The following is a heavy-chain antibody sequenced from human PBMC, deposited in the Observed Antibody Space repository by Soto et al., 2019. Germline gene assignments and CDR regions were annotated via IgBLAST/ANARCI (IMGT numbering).Heavy chain of an antibody. J-gene: IGHJ6*03. V-gene: IGHV6-1*01. CDR1: GDSVSSSSAA. D-gene: IGHD2-15*01. CDR3: ARERTLVVVASQNYYYYYMDV. Sequence: SQTLSLTCAISGDSVSSSSAAWNWIRQSPSRGLEWLGRTYYRSKWYNDYAVSVKSRIIINSDTSQNQFSLQLNSVTPEDTAVYYCARERTLVVVASQNYYYYYMDVWDKGTTVTVSS. CDR2: TYYRSKWYN.